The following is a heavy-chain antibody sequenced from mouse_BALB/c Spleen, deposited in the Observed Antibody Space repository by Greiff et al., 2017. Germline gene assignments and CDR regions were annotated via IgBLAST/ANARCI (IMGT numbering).Heavy chain of an antibody. CDR2: ISYDGSN. D-gene: IGHD1-2*01. Sequence: EVQLQESGPGLVKPSQSLSLTCSVTGYSITSGYYWNWIRQFPGNKLEWMGYISYDGSNNYNPSLKNRISITRDTSKNQFFLKLNSVTTEDTATYYCANSTAHYAMDYWGQGTSVTVSS. CDR3: ANSTAHYAMDY. CDR1: GYSITSGYY. J-gene: IGHJ4*01. V-gene: IGHV3-6*02.